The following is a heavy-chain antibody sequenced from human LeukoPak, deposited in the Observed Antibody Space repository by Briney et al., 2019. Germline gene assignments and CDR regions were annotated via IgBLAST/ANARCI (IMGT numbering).Heavy chain of an antibody. CDR1: GGTFSNFD. Sequence: ASVKVSCKASGGTFSNFDISWVRQAPGQGLEWMGGIITIFGTTDYAQRFQDRLTITADKSTNTAYMELSSLRSEDTAIYYCARDMGYCSAKSCYSPMDCWGQGTLVTVSS. J-gene: IGHJ4*02. CDR3: ARDMGYCSAKSCYSPMDC. CDR2: IITIFGTT. D-gene: IGHD2-2*01. V-gene: IGHV1-69*06.